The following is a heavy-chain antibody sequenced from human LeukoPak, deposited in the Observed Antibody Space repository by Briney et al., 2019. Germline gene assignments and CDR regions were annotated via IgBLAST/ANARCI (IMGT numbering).Heavy chain of an antibody. CDR3: AKDTGYGSGSYSFDY. Sequence: GRSLRLSCAASGFTFDDYAMHWVRQAPGKGLEWVSGISWNSGSIGYADSVKGRFTISRDNAKNSLYLQMNSLRAEDTALYYCAKDTGYGSGSYSFDYWGQGTLVTVSS. V-gene: IGHV3-9*01. J-gene: IGHJ4*02. CDR1: GFTFDDYA. D-gene: IGHD3-10*01. CDR2: ISWNSGSI.